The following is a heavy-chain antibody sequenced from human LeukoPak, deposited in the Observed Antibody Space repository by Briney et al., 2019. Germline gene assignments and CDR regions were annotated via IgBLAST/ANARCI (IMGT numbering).Heavy chain of an antibody. V-gene: IGHV1-2*02. D-gene: IGHD4-17*01. CDR1: GYTFTGYY. CDR3: ARGTTTVTTNAFDI. Sequence: ASVKVSCKASGYTFTGYYMHRVRQAPGQGLEWMGWINPNSGGTNYAQKFQGRVTMTRDTSISTAYMELSRLRSDDTAVYYCARGTTTVTTNAFDIWGQGTMVTVSS. J-gene: IGHJ3*02. CDR2: INPNSGGT.